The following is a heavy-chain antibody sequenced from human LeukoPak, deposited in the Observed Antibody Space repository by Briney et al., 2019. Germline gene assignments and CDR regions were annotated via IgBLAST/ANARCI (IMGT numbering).Heavy chain of an antibody. V-gene: IGHV4-34*01. Sequence: SETLSLTCAVYGGSFSGYYWSWIRQPPGKGLEWIGEINHSGSTNYNPSLKSRVTISVDTSKNQFSLKLSSVTAADTAVYYCARIYGDYVEEGYWGQGTLVTVSS. D-gene: IGHD4-17*01. CDR3: ARIYGDYVEEGY. CDR1: GGSFSGYY. CDR2: INHSGST. J-gene: IGHJ4*02.